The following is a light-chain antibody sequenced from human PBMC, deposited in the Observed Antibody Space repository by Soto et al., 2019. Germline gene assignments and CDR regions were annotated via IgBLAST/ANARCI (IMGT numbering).Light chain of an antibody. V-gene: IGLV2-11*01. CDR3: CSYAANYNVV. CDR1: SSNVGGYNY. CDR2: DVS. Sequence: QSVLTQPRSVSASPGQSVTISCTGTSSNVGGYNYVSWYQQNPGKAPKLIIYDVSKRPSGVPDRFSGSKSGNAASLTISGLQAEDEADYYCCSYAANYNVVFGGGTKVTVL. J-gene: IGLJ2*01.